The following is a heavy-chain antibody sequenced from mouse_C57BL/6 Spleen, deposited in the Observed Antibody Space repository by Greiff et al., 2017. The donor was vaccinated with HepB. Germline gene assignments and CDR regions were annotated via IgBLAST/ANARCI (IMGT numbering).Heavy chain of an antibody. CDR1: GFTFSDYG. J-gene: IGHJ1*03. CDR2: ISSGSSTI. D-gene: IGHD2-1*01. CDR3: ARGYYGNYEYFEV. Sequence: EVMLVESGGGLVKPGGSLKLSCAASGFTFSDYGMHWVRQAPEKGLEWVAYISSGSSTIYYADTVKGRFTISRDNAKNTLFLQMTSLRSADTAMYYCARGYYGNYEYFEVWGTGTTVTVSS. V-gene: IGHV5-17*01.